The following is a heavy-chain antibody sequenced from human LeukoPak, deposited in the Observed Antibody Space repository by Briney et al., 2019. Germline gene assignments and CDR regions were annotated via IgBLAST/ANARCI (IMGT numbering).Heavy chain of an antibody. V-gene: IGHV1-18*01. Sequence: ASVKVSCKASGYTFTGYGISWVRQAPGQGLEWMGWISAYNGNTNYAQKLQGRVTMTTDTSTSTAYMELRSLRSDDTAVYYCARSGGGGHGHYDAFDIWGQGTMVTVSS. CDR2: ISAYNGNT. D-gene: IGHD2-21*01. CDR1: GYTFTGYG. J-gene: IGHJ3*02. CDR3: ARSGGGGHGHYDAFDI.